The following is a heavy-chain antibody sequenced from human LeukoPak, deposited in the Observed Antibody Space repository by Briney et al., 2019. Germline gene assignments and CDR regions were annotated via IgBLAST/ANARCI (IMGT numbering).Heavy chain of an antibody. CDR1: GGSLSNDY. D-gene: IGHD6-6*01. V-gene: IGHV4-59*01. Sequence: PSETLSLTCTVSGGSLSNDYSSWFRQPPGKGLEWVGCISYSEITNYNPSLKSRVTISVDTSRTQFSLKLFSVTAADTAVYYCTRGRLRSAQDSWGQGTLVTVSS. CDR2: ISYSEIT. J-gene: IGHJ4*02. CDR3: TRGRLRSAQDS.